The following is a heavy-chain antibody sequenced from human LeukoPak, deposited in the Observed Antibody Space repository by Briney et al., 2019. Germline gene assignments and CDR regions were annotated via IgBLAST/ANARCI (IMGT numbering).Heavy chain of an antibody. J-gene: IGHJ4*02. CDR2: INHNGST. D-gene: IGHD2-21*02. V-gene: IGHV4-34*01. CDR3: ARGPRFVVVTWSGFDY. CDR1: GGSFSGYY. Sequence: PSETLSLTCAVYGGSFSGYYWSWIRQPPGKGLEWIGEINHNGSTNYNPSLKSRVTISVDTSKNQFSLKLSSVTAADTAVYYCARGPRFVVVTWSGFDYWGQGTLVTVSS.